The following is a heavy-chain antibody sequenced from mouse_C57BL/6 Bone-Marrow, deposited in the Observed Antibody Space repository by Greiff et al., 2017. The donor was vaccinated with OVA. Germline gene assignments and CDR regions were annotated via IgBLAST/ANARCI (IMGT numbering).Heavy chain of an antibody. CDR2: ISSGGSYT. CDR1: GFTFSSYG. Sequence: EVQLQESGGDLVKPGGSLKLSCAASGFTFSSYGMSWVRQTPDKRLEWVATISSGGSYTYYPDSVKGRFTISRDNAKNTLYLQLSSLKSEDTAMYYCARGGYGSTPYYFDYWGQGTTLTVSS. CDR3: ARGGYGSTPYYFDY. J-gene: IGHJ2*01. D-gene: IGHD1-1*01. V-gene: IGHV5-6*01.